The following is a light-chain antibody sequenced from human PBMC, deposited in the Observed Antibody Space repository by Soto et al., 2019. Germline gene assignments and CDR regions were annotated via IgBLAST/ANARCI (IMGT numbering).Light chain of an antibody. J-gene: IGKJ3*01. CDR2: DAS. CDR3: HHYGTSHFT. Sequence: EIVLTQSPDTLSVSPGERATLSCRASQSISRTLAWYQQKSAQPPRLLIYDASTRATGFPARFSGSGSGTEFTLTISSLQSEDFAVYYCHHYGTSHFTFGPGTKVDI. CDR1: QSISRT. V-gene: IGKV3D-15*01.